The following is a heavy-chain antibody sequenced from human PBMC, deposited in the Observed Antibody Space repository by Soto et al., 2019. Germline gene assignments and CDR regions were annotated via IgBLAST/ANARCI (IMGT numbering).Heavy chain of an antibody. D-gene: IGHD3-3*01. CDR1: GYTFTSYY. J-gene: IGHJ4*02. CDR2: INPSGGST. Sequence: GASVKVSCKASGYTFTSYYMHWVRQAPGQGLEWMGIINPSGGSTSYAQKFQGRVTMTRDTSTSTVYMELSSLRSEDTAVYYCASGALITIFGVVNEPRNTCCADWGQGTLVTVSS. V-gene: IGHV1-46*01. CDR3: ASGALITIFGVVNEPRNTCCAD.